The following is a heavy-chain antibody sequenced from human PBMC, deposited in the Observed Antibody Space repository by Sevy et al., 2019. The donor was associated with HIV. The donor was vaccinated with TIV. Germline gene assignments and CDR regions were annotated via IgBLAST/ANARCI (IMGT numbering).Heavy chain of an antibody. V-gene: IGHV3-49*03. Sequence: GGSLRLSCTTSGFTFGDYGMSWFRQAPGKGLEWIGFIRSKPYGGATEYAASVKGRFTISRDDSKSIASLQMSSLKTEDTAVYYCSRVPPPRLCSSASCYEGDYYYYGMDVSGQRTTVTVSS. D-gene: IGHD2-2*01. J-gene: IGHJ6*02. CDR1: GFTFGDYG. CDR3: SRVPPPRLCSSASCYEGDYYYYGMDV. CDR2: IRSKPYGGAT.